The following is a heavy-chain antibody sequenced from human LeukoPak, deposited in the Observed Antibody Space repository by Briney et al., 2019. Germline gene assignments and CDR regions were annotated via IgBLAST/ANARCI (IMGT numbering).Heavy chain of an antibody. CDR3: ARGLDVVSATNDAFDM. CDR2: ISTSSSYI. Sequence: GGSLRLSCAASGFTFSSYGMHWVRQAPGKGLEWVSSISTSSSYIYYADSVKGRFTISRYNARNSLYLQMNSLRAEDTAVYYCARGLDVVSATNDAFDMWGQGTMVTVSS. V-gene: IGHV3-21*01. CDR1: GFTFSSYG. D-gene: IGHD2-2*01. J-gene: IGHJ3*02.